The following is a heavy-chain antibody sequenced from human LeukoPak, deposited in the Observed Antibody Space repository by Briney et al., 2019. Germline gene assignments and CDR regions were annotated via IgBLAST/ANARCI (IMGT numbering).Heavy chain of an antibody. V-gene: IGHV1-18*01. Sequence: ASVTVSCKASGYTFTSYGISWVRQAPGQGLEWMGWISAYNGNTNYAQKLQGRVTMTTDTSTSTAYMELRSLRSDDTAVYYCARLRPPVVLGAPLNWFDPWGQRTLVTVSS. CDR3: ARLRPPVVLGAPLNWFDP. J-gene: IGHJ5*02. D-gene: IGHD4-23*01. CDR1: GYTFTSYG. CDR2: ISAYNGNT.